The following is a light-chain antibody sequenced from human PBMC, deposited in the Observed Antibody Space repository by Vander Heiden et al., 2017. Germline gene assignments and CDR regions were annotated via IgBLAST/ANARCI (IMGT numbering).Light chain of an antibody. CDR3: RQENNWRRT. CDR1: ESVGSN. Sequence: PAPPSVFPGETASPFCRSSESVGSNLAWSQPKPGQAPSLLLYGASPRSTAIPATFSGSRSLTAFTLTIISLQSEDFAVYYFRQENNWRRTFGQGTKLEIK. V-gene: IGKV3-15*01. CDR2: GAS. J-gene: IGKJ1*01.